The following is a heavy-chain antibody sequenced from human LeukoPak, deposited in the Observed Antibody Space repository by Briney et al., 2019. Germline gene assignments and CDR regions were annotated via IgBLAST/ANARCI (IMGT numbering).Heavy chain of an antibody. CDR2: MSSSGTTI. CDR1: GFTFSDYY. V-gene: IGHV3-11*04. J-gene: IGHJ4*02. D-gene: IGHD1-26*01. Sequence: GGSLRLSCAASGFTFSDYYMNWIRQAPGKGLECVSYMSSSGTTIYYADSVKGRFTISRDNAKNSLYLQMNSLRAEDTAVYYCARGVGARGYWGQGTLVTVSS. CDR3: ARGVGARGY.